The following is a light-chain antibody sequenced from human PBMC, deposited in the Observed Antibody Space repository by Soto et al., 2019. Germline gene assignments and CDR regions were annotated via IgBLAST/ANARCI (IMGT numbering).Light chain of an antibody. CDR2: EVS. CDR3: SSSAVSNTWL. V-gene: IGLV2-14*01. CDR1: TSDVGTYNY. Sequence: QSALTQPASVSGSPGQSITIACAGTTSDVGTYNYVSWYQQHPGTAPRLIIFEVSNRPSGVSNRFSGSKSGNTASLTISGLQAEDEADYYCSSSAVSNTWLFGGGTKLTVL. J-gene: IGLJ3*02.